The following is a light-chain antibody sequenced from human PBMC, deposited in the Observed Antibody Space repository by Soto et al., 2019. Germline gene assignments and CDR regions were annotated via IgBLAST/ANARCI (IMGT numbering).Light chain of an antibody. Sequence: QPVLTQPPSASGTPGQRVTISCSGSSSNIGSNTVNWYQQLPGTAPKLLIYSNNQRPSGVPDRFSGSTSGTSASLAISGLQSEDEDDYYCAAWDDSLAHVVFGGGTKLTVL. CDR3: AAWDDSLAHVV. CDR1: SSNIGSNT. V-gene: IGLV1-44*01. J-gene: IGLJ2*01. CDR2: SNN.